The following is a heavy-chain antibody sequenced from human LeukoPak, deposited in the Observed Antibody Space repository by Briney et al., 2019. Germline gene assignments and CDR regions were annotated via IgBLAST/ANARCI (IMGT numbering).Heavy chain of an antibody. Sequence: GGSLRLSCAASGFTFSSYGMSWVRQAPGKGLEWASAITGSGGSTYYADSVKGRFTISRDNSKNTLYLQMNSLRVEDTAVYYCAKRVTIRGALDYWGQGTLVTVSS. J-gene: IGHJ4*02. CDR3: AKRVTIRGALDY. CDR1: GFTFSSYG. V-gene: IGHV3-23*01. CDR2: ITGSGGST. D-gene: IGHD5-18*01.